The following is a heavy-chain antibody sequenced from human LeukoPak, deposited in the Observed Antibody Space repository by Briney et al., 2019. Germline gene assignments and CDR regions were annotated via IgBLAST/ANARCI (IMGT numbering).Heavy chain of an antibody. CDR3: ARDEVVIPAASYYYYYYMDV. J-gene: IGHJ6*03. CDR2: ISSSSSYI. Sequence: GGSLRLSCAASGFTFSSYSMNWVRQAPGKGLEWVSSISSSSSYIYYADSVKGRFTISRDNAKNSLYLQMNSLRAEDTAVYYCARDEVVIPAASYYYYYYMDVWGKGTTVTVFS. D-gene: IGHD2-2*01. CDR1: GFTFSSYS. V-gene: IGHV3-21*01.